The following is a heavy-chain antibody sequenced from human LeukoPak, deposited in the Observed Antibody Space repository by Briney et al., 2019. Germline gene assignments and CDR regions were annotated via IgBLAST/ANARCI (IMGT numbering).Heavy chain of an antibody. CDR2: IYYSGST. Sequence: SETLSLTCTVSSDSISSYYWSWIRQPPGKGLEWIGYIYYSGSTYYNPSLKSRVTISVDTSKNQFSLKLSSVTAADTAVYYCARDLLNEGNHLDYWGQGTLATVSS. J-gene: IGHJ4*02. CDR1: SDSISSYY. V-gene: IGHV4-30-4*01. CDR3: ARDLLNEGNHLDY. D-gene: IGHD4-23*01.